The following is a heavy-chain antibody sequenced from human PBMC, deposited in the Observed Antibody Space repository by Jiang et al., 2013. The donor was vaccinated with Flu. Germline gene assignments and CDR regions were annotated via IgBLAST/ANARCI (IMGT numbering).Heavy chain of an antibody. J-gene: IGHJ4*02. CDR3: ARWAQWSLGFHFDY. D-gene: IGHD2-15*01. CDR1: GGSISSSSYY. Sequence: PGLVKPSETLSLTCTVSGGSISSSSYYWGWIRQPPGKGLEWIGSIYYSGSTYYNPSLKSRVTISVDTSKNQFSLKLSSVTAADTAVYYCARWAQWSLGFHFDYWGQGTLVTVSS. CDR2: IYYSGST. V-gene: IGHV4-39*01.